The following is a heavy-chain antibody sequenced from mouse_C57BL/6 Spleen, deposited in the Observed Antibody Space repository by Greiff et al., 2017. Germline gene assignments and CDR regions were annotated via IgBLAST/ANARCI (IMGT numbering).Heavy chain of an antibody. CDR1: GFTFSDYG. V-gene: IGHV5-17*01. J-gene: IGHJ2*01. Sequence: EVHLVESGGGLVKPGGSLKLSCAASGFTFSDYGMHWVRQAPEKGLEWVAYISSGSSTIYYADTVKGRFTISRDNAKNTLFLQMTSLRSEDTAMYYCAREEFITTVVEYYFDYWGQGTTLTVSS. CDR2: ISSGSSTI. D-gene: IGHD1-1*01. CDR3: AREEFITTVVEYYFDY.